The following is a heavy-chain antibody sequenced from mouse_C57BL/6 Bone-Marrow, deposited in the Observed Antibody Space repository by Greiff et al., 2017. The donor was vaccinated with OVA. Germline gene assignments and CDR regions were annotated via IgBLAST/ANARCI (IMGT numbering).Heavy chain of an antibody. V-gene: IGHV1-26*01. J-gene: IGHJ1*03. CDR1: GYTFTDYY. D-gene: IGHD4-1*01. CDR3: ASWDTGRYFDV. Sequence: EVQLQQSGPELVKPGASVKISCKASGYTFTDYYMNWVKQSHGKSLEWIGDINPNNGGTSYNQKFKGKATLTVDKSSSTAYMELRSLTSEDSAVYYCASWDTGRYFDVWGTGTTVTVSS. CDR2: INPNNGGT.